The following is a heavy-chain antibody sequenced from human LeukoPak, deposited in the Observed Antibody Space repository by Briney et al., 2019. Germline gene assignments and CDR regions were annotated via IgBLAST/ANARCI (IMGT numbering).Heavy chain of an antibody. D-gene: IGHD6-6*01. J-gene: IGHJ4*02. CDR1: GFTFSSSA. V-gene: IGHV3-23*01. Sequence: PGGSLRLSCAAPGFTFSSSAMSWVRQAPGKGLEWVSAISGSGGSTYYADSVKGRFTISRDNSKNTLYLQMNSLRAEDTAVYYCAKEGLIAARPYYFDYWGQETLVTVSS. CDR3: AKEGLIAARPYYFDY. CDR2: ISGSGGST.